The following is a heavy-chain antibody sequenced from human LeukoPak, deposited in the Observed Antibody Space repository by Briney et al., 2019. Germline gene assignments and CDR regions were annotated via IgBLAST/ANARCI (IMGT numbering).Heavy chain of an antibody. Sequence: SETLSLTCAVYGGSFSGYYWSWIRQPPGKGLEWIGEINHSGSTNYNPSLKSRVTISVDTSKNQFSLKLSSVTAADTAVYYCAGAGNFDWDPRNAFDIWAKGQWSPSLQ. J-gene: IGHJ3*02. CDR3: AGAGNFDWDPRNAFDI. CDR2: INHSGST. V-gene: IGHV4-34*01. D-gene: IGHD3-9*01. CDR1: GGSFSGYY.